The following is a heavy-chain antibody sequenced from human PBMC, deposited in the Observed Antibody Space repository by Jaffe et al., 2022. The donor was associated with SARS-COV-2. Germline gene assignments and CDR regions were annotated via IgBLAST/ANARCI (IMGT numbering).Heavy chain of an antibody. CDR3: AGNLEMATTRNPLFDY. J-gene: IGHJ4*02. CDR2: IYYSGST. D-gene: IGHD1-1*01. Sequence: QLQLQESGPGLVKPSETLSLTCTVSGGSISSSSYYWGWIRQPPGKGLEWIGSIYYSGSTYYNPSLKSRVTISVDTSKNQFSLKLSSVTAADTAVYYCAGNLEMATTRNPLFDYWGQGTLVTVSS. V-gene: IGHV4-39*01. CDR1: GGSISSSSYY.